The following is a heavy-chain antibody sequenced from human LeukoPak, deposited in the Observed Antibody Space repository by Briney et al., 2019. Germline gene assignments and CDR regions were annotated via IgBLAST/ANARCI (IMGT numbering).Heavy chain of an antibody. D-gene: IGHD1-20*01. V-gene: IGHV4-34*01. J-gene: IGHJ4*02. CDR2: INHSGST. Sequence: SETLSLTCAVYGGSFSGYYWSWIRQPPGKGLEWIGEINHSGSTNYNPPLKSRVTISVDTSKNQFSLKLNSVTAADTAVYYCARLPHPFLTAEGYYFDYWGQGTLVTVSS. CDR3: ARLPHPFLTAEGYYFDY. CDR1: GGSFSGYY.